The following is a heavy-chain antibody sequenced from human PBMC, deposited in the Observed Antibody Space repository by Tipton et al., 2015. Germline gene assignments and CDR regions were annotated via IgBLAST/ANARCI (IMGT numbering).Heavy chain of an antibody. D-gene: IGHD3-10*01. V-gene: IGHV4-31*03. CDR2: IYYTGST. J-gene: IGHJ6*02. CDR3: ARDRLARGVYYYGMGV. CDR1: GGSINSGGYY. Sequence: TLSLTCSVSGGSINSGGYYWSWIRQPPGKGLEWIGYIYYTGSTYYNPSLKSRVTISVDTSKNQFSPKLTSVTAADTAVYYCARDRLARGVYYYGMGVWGQGTTVIVSS.